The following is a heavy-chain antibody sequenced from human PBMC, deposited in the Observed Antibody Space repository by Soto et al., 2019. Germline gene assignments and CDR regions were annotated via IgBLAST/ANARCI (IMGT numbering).Heavy chain of an antibody. CDR1: GGTFSSYA. J-gene: IGHJ4*02. CDR2: IIPIFGTA. V-gene: IGHV1-69*13. Sequence: SVKVSCKASGGTFSSYAISWVRQAPGQGLEWMGGIIPIFGTANYAQKFQGGVTITADESTSTADMELGSLRSEDTAVYYCARVGSPIAARPFDYWGQGTLVTVYS. CDR3: ARVGSPIAARPFDY. D-gene: IGHD6-6*01.